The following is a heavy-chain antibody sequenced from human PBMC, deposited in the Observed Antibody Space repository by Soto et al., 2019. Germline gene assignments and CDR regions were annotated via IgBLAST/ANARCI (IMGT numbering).Heavy chain of an antibody. CDR3: AKDRSSTSCYAFDY. V-gene: IGHV3-23*01. J-gene: IGHJ4*02. Sequence: GGSLRLSCAASGFTFRDYAMSRARQAPGKGLEWVSAISGSGGTTHYADSVKGRFTISRDNSKNTLYLQMNSLRVEDTAVYYCAKDRSSTSCYAFDYWGQGSLVTVSS. CDR1: GFTFRDYA. CDR2: ISGSGGTT. D-gene: IGHD2-2*01.